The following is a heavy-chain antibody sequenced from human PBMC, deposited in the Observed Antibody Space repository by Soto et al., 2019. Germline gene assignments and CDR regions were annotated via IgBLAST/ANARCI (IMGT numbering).Heavy chain of an antibody. CDR3: ARDSCSGGSCYYFDY. CDR2: IWYDGSNK. Sequence: GGSLRLSCAASGFTFSSYGMHWVRQAPGKGLERVAVIWYDGSNKYYAESVKGRFTISRDNSKNTLYLQMNSLRAEDTAVYYCARDSCSGGSCYYFDYWGQGTLVTVSS. J-gene: IGHJ4*02. CDR1: GFTFSSYG. D-gene: IGHD2-15*01. V-gene: IGHV3-33*01.